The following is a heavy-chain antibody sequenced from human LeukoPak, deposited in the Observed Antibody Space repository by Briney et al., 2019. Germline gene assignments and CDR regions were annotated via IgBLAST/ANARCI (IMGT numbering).Heavy chain of an antibody. Sequence: SETLSLTCTVSGGSISSSSYYWGWIRQPPGKGLEWIGSIYYSGSTYYYPSLKSRVTISVDTSKNQFSLKLSSVTAADTAVYYCARDRRYSYGNSFDYWGQGTLVTVSS. D-gene: IGHD5-18*01. J-gene: IGHJ4*02. CDR2: IYYSGST. CDR1: GGSISSSSYY. CDR3: ARDRRYSYGNSFDY. V-gene: IGHV4-39*07.